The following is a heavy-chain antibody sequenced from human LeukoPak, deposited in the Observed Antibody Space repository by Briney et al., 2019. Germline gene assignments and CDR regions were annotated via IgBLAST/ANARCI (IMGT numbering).Heavy chain of an antibody. CDR1: GYSITRGYY. V-gene: IGHV4-61*01. J-gene: IGHJ4*02. CDR3: ARVSTHSGYDFFDY. D-gene: IGHD5-12*01. CDR2: RSHSGST. Sequence: SETLSLTCTVSGYSITRGYYWSWIRQPPGKGLEWIGYRSHSGSTNYNPSLKSRVTMSVDTSKNQFSLKLSSVTAADTAVYYCARVSTHSGYDFFDYWGQGSLVTVSS.